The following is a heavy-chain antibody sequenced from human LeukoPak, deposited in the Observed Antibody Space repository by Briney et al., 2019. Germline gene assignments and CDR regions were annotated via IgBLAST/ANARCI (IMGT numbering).Heavy chain of an antibody. CDR2: ISTYNGNT. V-gene: IGHV1-18*01. D-gene: IGHD6-25*01. CDR3: ARDPSNSSGWRAWGDY. CDR1: GYTFTKYG. Sequence: ASVKVSCKASGYTFTKYGINWVRQAPGQGLGWMGWISTYNGNTKYAQKFQGRVTMTTDTSTTTAYMELRSLRSDDTAVYYCARDPSNSSGWRAWGDYWGQGILVTVSS. J-gene: IGHJ4*02.